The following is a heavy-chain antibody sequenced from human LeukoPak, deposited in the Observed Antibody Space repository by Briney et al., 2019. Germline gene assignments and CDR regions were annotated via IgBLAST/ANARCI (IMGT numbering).Heavy chain of an antibody. D-gene: IGHD3-22*01. V-gene: IGHV3-9*01. CDR1: GFTFDDYA. CDR3: AKDMRYYDSSGWYYFDY. J-gene: IGHJ4*02. Sequence: GGSLRLSCAASGFTFDDYAMPWVRQAPGKGLEWVSGISWNSGSIGYADSVKGRFTISRDNAKNSLYLQMNSLRAEDAALYYCAKDMRYYDSSGWYYFDYWGQGTLVTVSS. CDR2: ISWNSGSI.